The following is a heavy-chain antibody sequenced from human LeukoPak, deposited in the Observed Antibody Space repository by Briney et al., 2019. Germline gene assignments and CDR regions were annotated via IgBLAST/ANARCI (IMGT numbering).Heavy chain of an antibody. D-gene: IGHD1-26*01. J-gene: IGHJ6*02. CDR1: GFTFSDYY. CDR2: ISSSGSTI. V-gene: IGHV3-11*01. CDR3: ARQGRWELLYYYGMDV. Sequence: PGGSPRLSCAASGFTFSDYYMSWIRQAPGKGLEWVSYISSSGSTIYYADSVKGRFTISRDNAKNSLYLQMNSLRAEDTAVYYCARQGRWELLYYYGMDVWGQGTTVTVSS.